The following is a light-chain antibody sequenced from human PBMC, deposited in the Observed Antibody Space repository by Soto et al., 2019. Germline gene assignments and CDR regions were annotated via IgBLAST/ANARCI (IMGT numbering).Light chain of an antibody. V-gene: IGLV4-69*01. CDR1: SGHSNYA. Sequence: QLVLTQSPSASASLGASVKLTCTLSSGHSNYAIAWHQQQPEKGPRYLMKLNSDGSHRKGDGIPDRFAGSSSGAERYLTISSLQSEDEADYYCQTWGTGIPVVFGGGTKLTVL. CDR3: QTWGTGIPVV. J-gene: IGLJ2*01. CDR2: LNSDGSH.